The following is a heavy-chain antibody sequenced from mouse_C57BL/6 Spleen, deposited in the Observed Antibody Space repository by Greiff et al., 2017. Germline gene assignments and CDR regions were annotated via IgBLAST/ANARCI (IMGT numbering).Heavy chain of an antibody. CDR3: ARHYYGSSRYYFDY. CDR1: GYTFTSYW. Sequence: VQLQQPGAELVRPGSSVKLSCKASGYTFTSYWMHWVKQRPIQGLEWIGNIDPSDSETHYNQKFKDKATLTVDKSSSTAYMQLSSLTSEDSAVYYCARHYYGSSRYYFDYWGQGTTLTVSS. V-gene: IGHV1-52*01. CDR2: IDPSDSET. D-gene: IGHD1-1*01. J-gene: IGHJ2*01.